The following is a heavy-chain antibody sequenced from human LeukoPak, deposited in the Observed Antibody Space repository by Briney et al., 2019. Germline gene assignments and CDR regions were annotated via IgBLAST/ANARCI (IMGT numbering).Heavy chain of an antibody. Sequence: GSLRLSCAAPGFTFSSYLMSWVRQAPGKGLGWVANIKQDGSEKYYVDSVKGRFTIFRDNAKNSLYLQMNSLRAEDTAVYYCARAVAGTNIDYWGQGTLVTVSS. CDR1: GFTFSSYL. J-gene: IGHJ4*02. V-gene: IGHV3-7*03. CDR3: ARAVAGTNIDY. D-gene: IGHD6-19*01. CDR2: IKQDGSEK.